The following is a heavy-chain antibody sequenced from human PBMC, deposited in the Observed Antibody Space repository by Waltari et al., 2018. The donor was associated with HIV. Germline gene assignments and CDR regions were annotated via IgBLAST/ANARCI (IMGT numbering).Heavy chain of an antibody. CDR1: GGPCTRGDYF. Sequence: QVQLHESAPGLVKPSQPVSLPCTVSGGPCTRGDYFWTWLRQPAGKGLEWIGRVYTSGSANYNPSLRSLVTMPLDTSKNQFSLKLTSVTAADTAVYYCARGLEILAGHYHWFLDVWGRGTLVTVSS. V-gene: IGHV4-61*02. CDR3: ARGLEILAGHYHWFLDV. J-gene: IGHJ2*01. CDR2: VYTSGSA. D-gene: IGHD3-9*01.